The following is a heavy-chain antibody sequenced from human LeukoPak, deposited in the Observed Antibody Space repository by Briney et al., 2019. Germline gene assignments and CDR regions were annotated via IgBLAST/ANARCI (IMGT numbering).Heavy chain of an antibody. V-gene: IGHV4-34*01. D-gene: IGHD6-6*01. J-gene: IGHJ4*02. CDR2: INHSGST. CDR1: GESFSGYY. CDR3: ARLTARPFDY. Sequence: SETLSLTCAVYGESFSGYYWSWIRQPPGKGLEWIGEINHSGSTNYNPSLKSRVTISVDTSKNQFSLKLSSVTAADTAVYYCARLTARPFDYWGQGTLVTVSS.